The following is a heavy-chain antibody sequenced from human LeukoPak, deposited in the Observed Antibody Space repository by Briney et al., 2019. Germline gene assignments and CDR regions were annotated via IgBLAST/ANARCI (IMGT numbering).Heavy chain of an antibody. V-gene: IGHV3-30*02. J-gene: IGHJ4*02. CDR1: GFTFSSYG. CDR2: IRYDGSNK. D-gene: IGHD6-13*01. Sequence: GGSLRLSCAASGFTFSSYGMHWVRQAPGKGLEWVAFIRYDGSNKYYADSVKGRFTISRDNSKNALYLQMNSLRAEDTAVYYCAKGKAAAGDFDYWGQGTLVTVSS. CDR3: AKGKAAAGDFDY.